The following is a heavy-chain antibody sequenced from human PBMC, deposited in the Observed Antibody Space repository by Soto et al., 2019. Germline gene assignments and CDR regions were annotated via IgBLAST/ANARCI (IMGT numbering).Heavy chain of an antibody. CDR2: IWYDGSNK. CDR3: ARRIAAWDGMDV. CDR1: GFTFSSYG. Sequence: QVQLVESGGGVVRPGRSLRLSCAASGFTFSSYGMHWVRQAPGKGLEWVAVIWYDGSNKYYADSVKGRFTISRDNSKNTLYLQMNSLRAEDTAVYYCARRIAAWDGMDVWGQGTTVTVSS. V-gene: IGHV3-33*01. D-gene: IGHD6-13*01. J-gene: IGHJ6*02.